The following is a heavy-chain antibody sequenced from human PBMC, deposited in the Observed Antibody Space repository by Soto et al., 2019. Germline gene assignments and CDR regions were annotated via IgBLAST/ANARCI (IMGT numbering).Heavy chain of an antibody. Sequence: ASVKVSCKASGYTFTGYYMHWVRQAPGQGLEWMGWINPNSGGTNYAQKFQGRVTMTRDTSISTAYMELSRLRSDDTAVYYCARTVVTAKGGNYYFDYWGQGTLVTVSS. J-gene: IGHJ4*02. CDR3: ARTVVTAKGGNYYFDY. CDR2: INPNSGGT. V-gene: IGHV1-2*02. CDR1: GYTFTGYY. D-gene: IGHD2-21*02.